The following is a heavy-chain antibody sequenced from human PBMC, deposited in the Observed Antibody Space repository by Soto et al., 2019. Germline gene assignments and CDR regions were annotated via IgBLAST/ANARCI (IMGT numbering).Heavy chain of an antibody. J-gene: IGHJ6*02. D-gene: IGHD3-3*01. Sequence: ASVKVSCKASGYTFTSYGISWVRQAPGQGLEWMGWISAYNGNTNYAQKLQGRVTMTTDTSTSTAYMELRSLRSDDTAVYYCARDSLGYGFWSSNYQTYYYYGMDVWGQGTTVTVSS. V-gene: IGHV1-18*01. CDR2: ISAYNGNT. CDR1: GYTFTSYG. CDR3: ARDSLGYGFWSSNYQTYYYYGMDV.